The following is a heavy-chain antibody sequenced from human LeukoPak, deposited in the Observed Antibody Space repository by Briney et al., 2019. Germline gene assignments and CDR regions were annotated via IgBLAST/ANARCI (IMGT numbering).Heavy chain of an antibody. D-gene: IGHD3-22*01. CDR3: AKDLTYYYDSSGYYTFDY. Sequence: GGSLRLSCAASRFTFSSYGMHWVRQAPGKGLEWVAYIQYDGSNEQYADSVKGRFSISRDSSKNILYLQMNSLRAEDTAVYYCAKDLTYYYDSSGYYTFDYWGQGTLVTVSS. CDR2: IQYDGSNE. J-gene: IGHJ4*02. CDR1: RFTFSSYG. V-gene: IGHV3-30*02.